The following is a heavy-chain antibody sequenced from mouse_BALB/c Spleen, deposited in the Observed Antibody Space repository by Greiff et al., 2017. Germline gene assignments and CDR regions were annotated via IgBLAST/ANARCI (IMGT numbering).Heavy chain of an antibody. J-gene: IGHJ1*01. V-gene: IGHV5-6-5*01. CDR3: AREYYGSSYAGYFDV. CDR2: ISSGGST. Sequence: EVKVVESGGGLVKPGGSLKLSCAASGFTFSSYAMSWVRQTPEKRLEWVASISSGGSTYYPDSVKGRFTISRDNARNILYLQMSSLRSEDTAMYYCAREYYGSSYAGYFDVWGAGTTVTVAS. CDR1: GFTFSSYA. D-gene: IGHD1-1*01.